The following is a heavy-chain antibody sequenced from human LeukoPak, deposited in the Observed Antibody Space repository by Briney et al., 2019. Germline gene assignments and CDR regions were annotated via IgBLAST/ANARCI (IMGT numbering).Heavy chain of an antibody. Sequence: GASVKVSCKTSGYTFTGYYIHWVRQAPGQGLEWMGWIDPHSGGTNYAQKFQGRVTMTRDTSITTAYMELSRLRSDDTAVYYCARDLLLDSWGQGTLVTVSS. J-gene: IGHJ4*02. CDR1: GYTFTGYY. D-gene: IGHD5-18*01. V-gene: IGHV1-2*02. CDR2: IDPHSGGT. CDR3: ARDLLLDS.